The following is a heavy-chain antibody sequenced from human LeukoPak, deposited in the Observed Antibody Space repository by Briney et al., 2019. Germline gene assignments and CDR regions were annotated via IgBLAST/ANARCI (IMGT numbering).Heavy chain of an antibody. V-gene: IGHV3-9*01. CDR2: ISWNSGSI. CDR3: ARSFRFPPFDY. CDR1: GFTFDDYA. D-gene: IGHD2-21*01. J-gene: IGHJ4*02. Sequence: GRSLRLSRAASGFTFDDYAMHWVRQAPGKGLEWVSGISWNSGSIGYADSVKGRFTISRDNSKNTLYLQMNSLRAEDTAVYYCARSFRFPPFDYWGQGTLVTVSS.